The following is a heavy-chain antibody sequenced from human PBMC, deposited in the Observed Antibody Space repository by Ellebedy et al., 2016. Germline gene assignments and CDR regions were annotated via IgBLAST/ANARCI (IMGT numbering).Heavy chain of an antibody. V-gene: IGHV3-23*01. D-gene: IGHD6-6*01. CDR3: APRAIAAPK. CDR1: GLNFNTFF. Sequence: GGSLRLSXTASGLNFNTFFMSWVRQAPGKGLEWVSTISAGSDITRLADSVKGRFTISRDSSRNTLYLQMNSLRAEDTAVYYCAPRAIAAPKWGQGTLVTVSS. J-gene: IGHJ4*02. CDR2: ISAGSDIT.